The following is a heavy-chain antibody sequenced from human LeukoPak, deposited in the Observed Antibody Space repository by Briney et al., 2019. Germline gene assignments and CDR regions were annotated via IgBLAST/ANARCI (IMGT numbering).Heavy chain of an antibody. V-gene: IGHV4-59*01. D-gene: IGHD3-10*01. CDR1: GGSISSYY. CDR2: NYYRGST. CDR3: VRAFSPFAELDN. Sequence: SETLSLTCTVSGGSISSYYWSWIPQPPGKVLEGIGYNYYRGSTNYNPSLKSRVTISVDTSQNQLSRKLSSVTAADTAVYYRVRAFSPFAELDNWGQGTLVTVSS. J-gene: IGHJ4*02.